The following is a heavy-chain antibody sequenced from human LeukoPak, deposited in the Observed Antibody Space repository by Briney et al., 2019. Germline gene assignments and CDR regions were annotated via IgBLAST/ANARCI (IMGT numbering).Heavy chain of an antibody. CDR3: ATGWSHHAY. D-gene: IGHD3-3*01. J-gene: IGHJ4*02. CDR1: GFSFSSYW. V-gene: IGHV3-7*01. CDR2: IKEDGSEK. Sequence: GGSLRLSCAASGFSFSSYWMSWVRQAPGKGLEWVANIKEDGSEKHSVGSVKGRFTISRDNTKNSLFLEVNSLRAEDTAVYYCATGWSHHAYWGQGTLVTVSS.